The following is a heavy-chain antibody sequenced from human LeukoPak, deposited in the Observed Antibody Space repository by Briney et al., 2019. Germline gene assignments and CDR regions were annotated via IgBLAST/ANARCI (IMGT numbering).Heavy chain of an antibody. Sequence: GGSLRLSCAASGFTFDYYTMYWVRQGPEKGLEWVSLISMDGVNTFYADSVKGRFTISRDNNKNSLYLQMNSLRTEDTALYYCAKGGGGKYYYYYMDVWGKGTTVTVSS. CDR2: ISMDGVNT. J-gene: IGHJ6*03. CDR3: AKGGGGKYYYYYMDV. D-gene: IGHD2-15*01. V-gene: IGHV3-43*01. CDR1: GFTFDYYT.